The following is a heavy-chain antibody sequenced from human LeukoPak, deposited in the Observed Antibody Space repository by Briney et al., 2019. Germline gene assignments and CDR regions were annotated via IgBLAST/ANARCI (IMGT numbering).Heavy chain of an antibody. Sequence: ASVKVSCKASGYTFTSYDINWVRQATGQGLEWMGWMNPNSGNTGYAQKFQGRVTITRNTSISTAYMELRSLRSDDTAVYYCARARTVLRYFDWLYYWGQGTLVTASS. V-gene: IGHV1-8*03. CDR1: GYTFTSYD. J-gene: IGHJ4*02. CDR3: ARARTVLRYFDWLYY. CDR2: MNPNSGNT. D-gene: IGHD3-9*01.